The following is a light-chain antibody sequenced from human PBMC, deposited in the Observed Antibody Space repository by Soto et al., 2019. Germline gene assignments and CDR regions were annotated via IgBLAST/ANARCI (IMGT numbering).Light chain of an antibody. J-gene: IGLJ1*01. Sequence: QSALTQPASVSGSPGQSITISCTGTSSDVGGYNYVSWYQQHPAKAPKLMFYGVSNRPSGVSNRFSGSKSGNTASLTISGLQAEDEADYYCSSYTSSSTLPYVFGTGTKVTVL. CDR3: SSYTSSSTLPYV. V-gene: IGLV2-14*01. CDR2: GVS. CDR1: SSDVGGYNY.